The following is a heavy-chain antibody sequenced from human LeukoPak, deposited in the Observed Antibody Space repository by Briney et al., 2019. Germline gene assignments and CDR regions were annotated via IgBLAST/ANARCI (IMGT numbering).Heavy chain of an antibody. Sequence: PGGSLRHTCVGSGFIFRDYEMNWVRQAPGKGLEWIAYIGSSSATIHYPDSVKGRFTTSRDNAKNSLFLEMTSLRAEDTAVYYCVRQTVVVVAAFFDYWGQGARITVSS. D-gene: IGHD2-15*01. V-gene: IGHV3-48*03. J-gene: IGHJ4*02. CDR2: IGSSSATI. CDR3: VRQTVVVVAAFFDY. CDR1: GFIFRDYE.